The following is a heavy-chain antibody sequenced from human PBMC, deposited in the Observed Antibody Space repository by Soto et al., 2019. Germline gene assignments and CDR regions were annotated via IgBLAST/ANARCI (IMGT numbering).Heavy chain of an antibody. CDR1: GFTFSSSA. CDR3: AKAPDGWLANYFDY. Sequence: RRLSCAASGFTFSSSAMNWVRQAPGKGLEWVSGISGTGGSTYYADSVKGRFTISRDNSKNTLYLYLQMNSLRGDDTAVYYCAKAPDGWLANYFDYWGQGTLVTVSS. J-gene: IGHJ4*02. V-gene: IGHV3-23*01. D-gene: IGHD6-19*01. CDR2: ISGTGGST.